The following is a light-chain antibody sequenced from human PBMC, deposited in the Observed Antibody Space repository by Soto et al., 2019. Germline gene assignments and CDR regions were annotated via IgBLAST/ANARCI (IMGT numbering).Light chain of an antibody. J-gene: IGKJ1*01. Sequence: EIVLTQSPATLSLSPVERATLSCRASQSVSSYLAWYQQKPGQAPRLLIYDASNRATGIPARFSGSGSGTDFTLTIISLEPEDFAVYYWQQLSNWTPPFGQGTKVESK. CDR1: QSVSSY. CDR2: DAS. CDR3: QQLSNWTPP. V-gene: IGKV3-11*01.